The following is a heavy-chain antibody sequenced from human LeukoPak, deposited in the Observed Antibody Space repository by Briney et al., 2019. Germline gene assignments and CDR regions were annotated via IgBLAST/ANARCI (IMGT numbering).Heavy chain of an antibody. CDR1: GFTFSSYG. D-gene: IGHD4-17*01. V-gene: IGHV3-33*06. Sequence: RSLRLSCAASGFTFSSYGMHWVRQAPGKGLEWVAVIWYDGSNKYYADSVKGRFTISRDNSKNTLYLQMNSLRAEDTAVYYCAKELRADGDYPDYWGQGTLVTVSS. CDR3: AKELRADGDYPDY. J-gene: IGHJ4*02. CDR2: IWYDGSNK.